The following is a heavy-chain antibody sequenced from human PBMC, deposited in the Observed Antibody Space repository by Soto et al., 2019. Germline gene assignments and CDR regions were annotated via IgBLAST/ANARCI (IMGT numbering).Heavy chain of an antibody. J-gene: IGHJ6*03. CDR2: ISSDGGST. D-gene: IGHD3-10*01. CDR3: ARDWAVRGYFYYMDV. CDR1: EFTFRDFA. Sequence: GGSLRLSCAASEFTFRDFAMHCISKTTGKGLEYVSTISSDGGSTYYANSVKGRFTISRDNSKNTLYLQMGSLRAEDMAVYYCARDWAVRGYFYYMDVWGKGTTVTVSS. V-gene: IGHV3-64*01.